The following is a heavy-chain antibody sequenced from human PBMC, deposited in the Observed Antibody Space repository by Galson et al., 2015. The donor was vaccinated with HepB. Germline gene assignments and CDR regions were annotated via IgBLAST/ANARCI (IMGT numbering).Heavy chain of an antibody. D-gene: IGHD6-6*01. J-gene: IGHJ4*02. CDR3: VADRYSSSFDY. CDR1: GNTFTDY. CDR2: VDPEDGER. V-gene: IGHV1-69-2*01. Sequence: VKVSCKVSGNTFTDYMHWVQQAPGKGLEWMGLVDPEDGERKYAEKFQGRVTISADASKETLYMELSSLRSEDTAVYYCVADRYSSSFDYWGQGTLVTVSS.